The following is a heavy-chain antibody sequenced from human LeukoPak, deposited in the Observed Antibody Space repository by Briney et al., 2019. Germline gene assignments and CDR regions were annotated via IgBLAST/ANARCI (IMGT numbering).Heavy chain of an antibody. CDR3: ARVAGVANWFDP. V-gene: IGHV4-30-2*01. J-gene: IGHJ5*02. Sequence: SQTLSLTCAVSGGSISSGGYSWSWLRQPPGKGLEWIGYIYHSGSTYYNPSLKSRVTISVDRSKNQFSLKLSSVTAADTAVYYCARVAGVANWFDPWGQGNLVTVSS. CDR1: GGSISSGGYS. D-gene: IGHD2-15*01. CDR2: IYHSGST.